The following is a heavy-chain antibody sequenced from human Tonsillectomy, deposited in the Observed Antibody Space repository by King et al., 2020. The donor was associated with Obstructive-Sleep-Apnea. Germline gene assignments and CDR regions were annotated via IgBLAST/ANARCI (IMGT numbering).Heavy chain of an antibody. CDR1: GGSISSGGYY. CDR3: ARGTGVRGVISIQESPFFDY. V-gene: IGHV4-31*03. Sequence: LQLQESGPGLVKPSQTLSLTCTVSGGSISSGGYYWSWIRQHPGQGLEWIGYIYYSGSTYYNPSLKSRVTISVDTSKNQFSLKLSSVTAADTAVYYCARGTGVRGVISIQESPFFDYWGQGTLVTVSS. D-gene: IGHD3-10*01. J-gene: IGHJ4*02. CDR2: IYYSGST.